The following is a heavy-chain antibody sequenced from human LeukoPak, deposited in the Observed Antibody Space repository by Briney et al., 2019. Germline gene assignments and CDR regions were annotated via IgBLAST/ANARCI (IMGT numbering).Heavy chain of an antibody. V-gene: IGHV4-59*12. J-gene: IGHJ2*01. CDR1: AGSISSYY. D-gene: IGHD5-18*01. CDR3: ARGRGAAMVRQWFFDL. CDR2: IHYSGST. Sequence: SETLSLTCTVSAGSISSYYWSWIRQPPRKGLEWIGYIHYSGSTTYNPSLESRVTISVDTSKNQFSLKVNSVTAADTAVYYCARGRGAAMVRQWFFDLWGRGTLVTVSS.